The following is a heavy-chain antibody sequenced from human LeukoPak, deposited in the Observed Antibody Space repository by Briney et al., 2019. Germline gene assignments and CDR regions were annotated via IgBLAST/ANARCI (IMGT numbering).Heavy chain of an antibody. V-gene: IGHV1-69*13. J-gene: IGHJ4*02. CDR1: GGTFSSYA. D-gene: IGHD3-10*01. CDR2: IIPIFGTA. Sequence: GASVKVSCKASGGTFSSYAISWLRQAPGQGLEWMGGIIPIFGTANYAQKFQGRVTITADESTSTAYMELSSLRSEDTAVYYCALGGYYGPVSYSYWGQGTLVTVSS. CDR3: ALGGYYGPVSYSY.